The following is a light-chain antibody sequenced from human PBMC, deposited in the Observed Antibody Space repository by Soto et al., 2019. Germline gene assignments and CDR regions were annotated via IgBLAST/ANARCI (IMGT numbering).Light chain of an antibody. V-gene: IGKV3-20*01. CDR2: GAS. CDR3: QQYGSLPWT. Sequence: EIVLTQSSATLSFSPGERGTLSCRASQSVSSSYLAWYQQIPGQAPRPLIYGASSRVPGIPDRFSGSGSGTDFTLTISRLEPEDFAVYYCQQYGSLPWTFGQGTKVE. J-gene: IGKJ1*01. CDR1: QSVSSSY.